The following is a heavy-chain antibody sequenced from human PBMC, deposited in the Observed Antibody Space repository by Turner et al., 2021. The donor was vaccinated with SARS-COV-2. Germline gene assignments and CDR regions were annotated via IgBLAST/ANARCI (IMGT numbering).Heavy chain of an antibody. J-gene: IGHJ4*02. CDR1: GFIFSSYV. D-gene: IGHD6-13*01. CDR2: ISSSASTI. CDR3: ARVYSSSSGKGVDY. Sequence: VQPGGSLRLSCAASGFIFSSYVMSWVRQAPGKGLEWVSYISSSASTIYYADSVKGRFTISRDNAKNSLYLQMNSLRAEDTALYYCARVYSSSSGKGVDYWGQGTLVTVSS. V-gene: IGHV3-48*03.